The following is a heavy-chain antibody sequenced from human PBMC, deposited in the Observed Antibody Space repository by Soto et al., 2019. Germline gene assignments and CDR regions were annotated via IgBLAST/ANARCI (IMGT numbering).Heavy chain of an antibody. V-gene: IGHV1-18*01. J-gene: IGHJ4*02. Sequence: QVQLVQSGAAVKKPGASVTVSCKTSGYTFTNFGISWLRQAPGQGLEWVGWVSGYNGYTNYAQKFRGRVIMTADTSTSTVDMELRSLRSDDTAVYYCARDLLTGVHIDWGQGTLVTVSS. CDR1: GYTFTNFG. CDR2: VSGYNGYT. D-gene: IGHD3-10*01. CDR3: ARDLLTGVHID.